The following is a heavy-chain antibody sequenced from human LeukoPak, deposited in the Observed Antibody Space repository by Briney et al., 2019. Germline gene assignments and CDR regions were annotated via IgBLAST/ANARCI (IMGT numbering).Heavy chain of an antibody. D-gene: IGHD5-24*01. J-gene: IGHJ4*02. CDR3: AKDKTRDGSRFDY. CDR1: GFTFSSYA. CDR2: ISGSGGST. Sequence: PGGSLRLSCAASGFTFSSYAMSWARQAPGKGLEWVSAISGSGGSTYYADSVKGRFTISRDNSKNTLYLQMNSLRAEDTAVYYCAKDKTRDGSRFDYWGQGTLVTVSS. V-gene: IGHV3-23*01.